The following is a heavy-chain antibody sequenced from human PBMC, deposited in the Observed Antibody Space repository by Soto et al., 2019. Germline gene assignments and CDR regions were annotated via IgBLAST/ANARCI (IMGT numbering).Heavy chain of an antibody. CDR1: GGSISSYY. J-gene: IGHJ4*02. Sequence: SETLSLTCTVSGGSISSYYWSWIRQPAGKGLEWVGRIYTSGSTNYNPSLKSRVTMSVDTPKNQFSLKLSSVTAADTAVYYCARELSYITVYGGAYYFDYWGQGTLVTVSS. D-gene: IGHD4-17*01. CDR2: IYTSGST. CDR3: ARELSYITVYGGAYYFDY. V-gene: IGHV4-4*07.